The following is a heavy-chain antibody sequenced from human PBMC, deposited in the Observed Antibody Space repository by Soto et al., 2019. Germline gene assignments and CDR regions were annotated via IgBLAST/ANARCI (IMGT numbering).Heavy chain of an antibody. Sequence: WRPLRLSSAASGCTFSSYSINWVLQTPGKGLEWVSAISGSGSSTYYADSVKGRFTISRDNSKNTLYLQMNSLRAEDTAVYYCAKTNWNYHPGMDVWGKATTVTVSS. CDR1: GCTFSSYS. J-gene: IGHJ6*03. D-gene: IGHD1-7*01. CDR3: AKTNWNYHPGMDV. V-gene: IGHV3-23*01. CDR2: ISGSGSST.